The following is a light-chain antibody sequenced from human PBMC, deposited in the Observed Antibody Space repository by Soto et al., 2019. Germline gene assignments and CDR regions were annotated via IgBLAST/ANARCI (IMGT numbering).Light chain of an antibody. Sequence: SVLTQPASLSGSPGQSITISCTGTSSDVGGYKFVSWYQQHPGKAPKFIIYDVSIRPSGVSNRFSGSKSGNTASLTISGLQAEDEADYYCSSYTSGSHYVFGTGTKVTVL. J-gene: IGLJ1*01. CDR3: SSYTSGSHYV. CDR1: SSDVGGYKF. V-gene: IGLV2-14*01. CDR2: DVS.